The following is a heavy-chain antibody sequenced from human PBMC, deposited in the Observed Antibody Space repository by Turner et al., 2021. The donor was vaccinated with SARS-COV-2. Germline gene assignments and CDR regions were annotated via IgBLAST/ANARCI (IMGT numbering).Heavy chain of an antibody. D-gene: IGHD6-13*01. V-gene: IGHV1-69*04. Sequence: QVQLEQSGAEVKTPGSSVNVSCKASGGPSSSYAISWERQAPGQELEGMGRIIPIRGIANYAQKCQGRVTITADKSTNTAYMELSSLRSEDTAVYYCASLYQGIAAAVISWFDPWGQGTLVTVSS. CDR3: ASLYQGIAAAVISWFDP. CDR1: GGPSSSYA. J-gene: IGHJ5*02. CDR2: IIPIRGIA.